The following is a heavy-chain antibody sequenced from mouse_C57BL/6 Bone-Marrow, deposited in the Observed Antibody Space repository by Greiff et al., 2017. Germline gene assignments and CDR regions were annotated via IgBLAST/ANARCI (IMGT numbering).Heavy chain of an antibody. J-gene: IGHJ2*01. CDR1: GYSITSGYY. Sequence: EVQLQESGPGLVKPSQSLSLTCSVTGYSITSGYYWNWIRQFPGNKLEWMGYISYDGSNNYNPSPKNRISITRDTTKNQFFLKLNSVTTEDTATYYCARGLLDFDDWGQGTTLTVSS. CDR3: ARGLLDFDD. D-gene: IGHD1-2*01. CDR2: ISYDGSN. V-gene: IGHV3-6*01.